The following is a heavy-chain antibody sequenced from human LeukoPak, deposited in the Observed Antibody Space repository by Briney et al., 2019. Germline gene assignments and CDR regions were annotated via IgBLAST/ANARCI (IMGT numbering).Heavy chain of an antibody. D-gene: IGHD6-19*01. CDR2: IHYSETT. V-gene: IGHV4-59*01. J-gene: IGHJ4*02. CDR1: GGSIGTYS. CDR3: ARGFSSGLIEY. Sequence: SETVSLTCTVSGGSIGTYSWARVRQPPGRGLEWIGYIHYSETTNYNPSLKSRMTISLDTSKNQFSLKLTSVTAADTAVYMCARGFSSGLIEYWGQGSLVTVSS.